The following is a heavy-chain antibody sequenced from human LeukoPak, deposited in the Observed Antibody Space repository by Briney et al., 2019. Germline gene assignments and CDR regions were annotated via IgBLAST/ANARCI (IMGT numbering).Heavy chain of an antibody. D-gene: IGHD3-22*01. J-gene: IGHJ4*02. CDR3: ARGEYYYDGGY. Sequence: GGSLRLSCAASGFTFSSYGMHWVRQAPGKGLEWVAVISYDGSNKYYADSVKGRFTISRDNSKNTLYLQMNSLRGEDTAVYYCARGEYYYDGGYWGQGTLVTVSS. CDR1: GFTFSSYG. V-gene: IGHV3-30*03. CDR2: ISYDGSNK.